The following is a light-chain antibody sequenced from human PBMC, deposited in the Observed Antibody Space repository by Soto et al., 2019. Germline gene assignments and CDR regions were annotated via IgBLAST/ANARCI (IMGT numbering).Light chain of an antibody. Sequence: QSVLTQPPSVSGTPGQRVTISCSGSSSNIGRNTVNWYQQLPGTAPKLLIYSNNQRPSGVPDRFSGSKSGTSGSLAISGLQSEDEADYYCAGWDDSLNGPVFGGGTKLTVL. CDR3: AGWDDSLNGPV. CDR1: SSNIGRNT. V-gene: IGLV1-44*01. CDR2: SNN. J-gene: IGLJ2*01.